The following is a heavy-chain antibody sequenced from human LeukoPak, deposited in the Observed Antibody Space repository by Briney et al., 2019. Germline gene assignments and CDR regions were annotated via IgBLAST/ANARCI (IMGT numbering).Heavy chain of an antibody. CDR1: GGSISSYY. V-gene: IGHV4-59*08. J-gene: IGHJ4*02. D-gene: IGHD3/OR15-3a*01. CDR3: ARAGRGPLLDFDY. CDR2: VYYSGST. Sequence: SETLSLTCTVSGGSISSYYWSWIRQPPGKGLEWIGYVYYSGSTNYNPSLKGRVTISVDTSKNQFSLKLSSVTAADTAVYYCARAGRGPLLDFDYWGQGTLVTVSS.